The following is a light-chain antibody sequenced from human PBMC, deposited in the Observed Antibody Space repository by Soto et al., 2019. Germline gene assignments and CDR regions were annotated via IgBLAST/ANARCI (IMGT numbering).Light chain of an antibody. CDR2: GAS. CDR3: PQYSDWPRVT. CDR1: QSVGSR. Sequence: EVVMTQSPATLSVSPGERATLSCRASQSVGSRVDWYLHKPGQAPRLLIHGASTRATDIPARFSGSGSGTEFTLTISSLQSQDVAVYYCPQYSDWPRVTFGGGTKVEI. J-gene: IGKJ4*01. V-gene: IGKV3-15*01.